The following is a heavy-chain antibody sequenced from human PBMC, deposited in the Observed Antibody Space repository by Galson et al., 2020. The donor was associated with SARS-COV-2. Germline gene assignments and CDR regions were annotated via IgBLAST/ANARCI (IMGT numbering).Heavy chain of an antibody. J-gene: IGHJ6*02. CDR3: STELPTVTTGSLDV. CDR1: GFRFSNSA. CDR2: MSGRGSNS. Sequence: TGGSLRLSCVASGFRFSNSAMTWVRQAPGKGLEWVSAMSGRGSNSYSADSVKGRCTITRDNSKNKLYLQMNGRRPEDTAVYYCSTELPTVTTGSLDVWGQGTTVTVSS. D-gene: IGHD4-4*01. V-gene: IGHV3-23*01.